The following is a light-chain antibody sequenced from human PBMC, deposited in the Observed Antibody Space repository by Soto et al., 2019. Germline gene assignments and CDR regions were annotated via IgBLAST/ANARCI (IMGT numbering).Light chain of an antibody. J-gene: IGLJ1*01. Sequence: SVLTQPASVSGSPGQSITISCTGTSSDVGSHNLVSWYQQHPGKAPKLMIYEVSKRPSGVSNRFSGSKSGNTASLTISGLQAEDEADYYCCSYAGSSTFYVFGTGTKVTVL. V-gene: IGLV2-23*02. CDR2: EVS. CDR1: SSDVGSHNL. CDR3: CSYAGSSTFYV.